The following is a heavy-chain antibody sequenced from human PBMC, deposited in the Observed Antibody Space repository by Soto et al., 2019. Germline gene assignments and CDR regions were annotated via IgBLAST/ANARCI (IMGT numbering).Heavy chain of an antibody. Sequence: TLSLTCTVSGGSISSYYWSWIRQPPGKGLEWIGYMYYGGRTNYNPSLKSRVTISVDTSKMQVSLKLSSVTAADTAVYFCARGTPSPLIVRSSRGPWFDPWGQGTLVTVSS. D-gene: IGHD2-15*01. V-gene: IGHV4-59*08. CDR3: ARGTPSPLIVRSSRGPWFDP. J-gene: IGHJ5*02. CDR1: GGSISSYY. CDR2: MYYGGRT.